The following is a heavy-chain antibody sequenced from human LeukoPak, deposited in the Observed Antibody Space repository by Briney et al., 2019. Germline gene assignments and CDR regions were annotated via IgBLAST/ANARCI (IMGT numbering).Heavy chain of an antibody. J-gene: IGHJ5*02. Sequence: AGGSLRLSCAASGFTFSSYSMNWVRQAPGKGLEWVSYISRSSIIHYADSVKGRFTISRDNAKNSLYLQMNRRRDEDTAVYYCARTTEGDYGSGRAFGPRGQGTLVTVSS. CDR2: ISRSSII. V-gene: IGHV3-48*02. CDR3: ARTTEGDYGSGRAFGP. D-gene: IGHD3-10*01. CDR1: GFTFSSYS.